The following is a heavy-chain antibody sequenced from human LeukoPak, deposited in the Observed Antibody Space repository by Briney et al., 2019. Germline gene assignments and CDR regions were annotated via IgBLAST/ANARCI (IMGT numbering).Heavy chain of an antibody. Sequence: SQTLSLTCAISGDSVSSNNAGWNWIRQSPSRGLEWLGRTYYNSNLYNNYALSVKNRITINADTSKNQFSLQLNSVTPEDAAVYYCSRGWLQQGFDSWGQGTLVTVSS. V-gene: IGHV6-1*01. J-gene: IGHJ4*02. CDR1: GDSVSSNNAG. D-gene: IGHD5-24*01. CDR3: SRGWLQQGFDS. CDR2: TYYNSNLYN.